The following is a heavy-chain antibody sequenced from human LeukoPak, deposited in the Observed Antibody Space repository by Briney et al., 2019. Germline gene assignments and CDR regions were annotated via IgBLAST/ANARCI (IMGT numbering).Heavy chain of an antibody. V-gene: IGHV1-18*01. CDR3: ANVAKGRYFFYYMDV. CDR2: MSSDNGNT. J-gene: IGHJ6*03. Sequence: GASVTVSCKTSGHSINTFGITWVRQAPGQGVEWIGWMSSDNGNTNYADKLQGRVTITRDTSRTTAYMELRSLRSDDTAVYFCANVAKGRYFFYYMDVWGAGTTVTVSS. D-gene: IGHD5-12*01. CDR1: GHSINTFG.